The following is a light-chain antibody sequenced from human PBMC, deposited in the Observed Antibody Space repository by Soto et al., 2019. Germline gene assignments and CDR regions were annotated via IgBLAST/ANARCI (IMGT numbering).Light chain of an antibody. V-gene: IGKV3-11*01. CDR2: GAS. CDR1: QSVNNY. Sequence: GERATLSCRASQSVNNYLAWYQQKPGQAPRLLIYGASNRAPGIPARFSGSGSGTDFTLTISSLEPEDFAVYHCLQRSIGFTFGPGTKVDIK. CDR3: LQRSIGFT. J-gene: IGKJ3*01.